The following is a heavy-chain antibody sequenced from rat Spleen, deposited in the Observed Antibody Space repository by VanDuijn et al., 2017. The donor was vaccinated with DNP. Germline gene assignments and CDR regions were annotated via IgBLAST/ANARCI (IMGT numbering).Heavy chain of an antibody. J-gene: IGHJ3*01. CDR1: GFTFSDFV. D-gene: IGHD5-1*01. V-gene: IGHV5S10*01. Sequence: EVQLVESDGGLVQPGNSLKLSCAASGFTFSDFVMAWVRPSPKKGLEWVATIMFDGITTFYRDSVKGRFTISRDNAKSILYLQMDSLRSVGTATEYWATQLGAPLAYCGQCTLVAVSS. CDR3: ATQLGAPLAY. CDR2: IMFDGITT.